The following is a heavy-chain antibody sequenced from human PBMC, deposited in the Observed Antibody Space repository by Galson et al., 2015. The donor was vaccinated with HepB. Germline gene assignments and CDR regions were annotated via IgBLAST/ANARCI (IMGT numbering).Heavy chain of an antibody. CDR1: GFTVSSNY. CDR3: ATAVPAAIGRFDY. CDR2: IYSGGST. J-gene: IGHJ4*02. V-gene: IGHV3-53*01. D-gene: IGHD2-2*02. Sequence: SLRLSCAASGFTVSSNYMSWVRQAPGKGLEWVSVIYSGGSTYYADPVKGRFTISRYNSKDTLYLQMNSLRAEDTAVYYCATAVPAAIGRFDYWGQGTLVTVSS.